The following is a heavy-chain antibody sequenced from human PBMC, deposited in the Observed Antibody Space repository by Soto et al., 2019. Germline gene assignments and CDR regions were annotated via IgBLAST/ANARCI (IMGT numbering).Heavy chain of an antibody. D-gene: IGHD4-17*01. CDR1: GFTFSSYG. CDR2: IWYDGSNK. J-gene: IGHJ1*01. Sequence: PGGSLRLSCAASGFTFSSYGMHWVRQAPGKGLEWVAVIWYDGSNKYYADSVKGRFTISRDNSKNTLYLQMNSLRAEDTAVYYCAREAVTSAENFHHWGQGTLVTVSS. CDR3: AREAVTSAENFHH. V-gene: IGHV3-33*01.